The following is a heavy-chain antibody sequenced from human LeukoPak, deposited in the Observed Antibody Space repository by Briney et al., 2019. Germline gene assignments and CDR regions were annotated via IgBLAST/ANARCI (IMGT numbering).Heavy chain of an antibody. Sequence: PGGSLRLSCAASGFTFSSYAMSWVREAPGKGLEWVSAISGSGGSTYYAVSVKGRFTISRDNSKNTLYLQMNSLRAEDTAVYYCAKGTSGYSYVKNYWGQGTLVTVSS. V-gene: IGHV3-23*01. D-gene: IGHD5-18*01. CDR1: GFTFSSYA. CDR3: AKGTSGYSYVKNY. CDR2: ISGSGGST. J-gene: IGHJ4*02.